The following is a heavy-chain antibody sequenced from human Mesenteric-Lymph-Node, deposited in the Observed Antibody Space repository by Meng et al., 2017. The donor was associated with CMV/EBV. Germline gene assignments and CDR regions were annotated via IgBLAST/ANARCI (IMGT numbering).Heavy chain of an antibody. J-gene: IGHJ4*02. D-gene: IGHD3-22*01. CDR1: GFTFSRYS. Sequence: AYGFTFSRYSMKWVRQGTGKGLEWVSSISSSGGYIYYADSVKGRFTISRDKARNSLYLQMNSLRAEDTAVYYCARWGLDSSGPYFDYWGQGTLVTVSS. V-gene: IGHV3-21*01. CDR2: ISSSGGYI. CDR3: ARWGLDSSGPYFDY.